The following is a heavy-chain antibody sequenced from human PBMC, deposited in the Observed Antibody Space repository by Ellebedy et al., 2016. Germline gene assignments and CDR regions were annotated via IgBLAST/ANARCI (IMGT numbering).Heavy chain of an antibody. CDR2: IDTDGTRT. CDR1: GFTFTSHW. J-gene: IGHJ5*02. Sequence: GESLKISCAGSGFTFTSHWMHWVRQAPGKGLVWVAGIDTDGTRTRYADSVKGRFTVSRDNAKSMVYLQMDSLRVEDTAVYYCVRDRPHNWFDPWGHGELVTVSS. V-gene: IGHV3-74*01. CDR3: VRDRPHNWFDP.